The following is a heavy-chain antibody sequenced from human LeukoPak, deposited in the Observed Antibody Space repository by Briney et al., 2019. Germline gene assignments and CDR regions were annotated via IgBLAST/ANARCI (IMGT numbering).Heavy chain of an antibody. V-gene: IGHV3-53*01. D-gene: IGHD1-26*01. CDR1: GFSIRTDY. CDR2: FYSGDDT. CDR3: ARDLGGSYGYHFDY. J-gene: IGHJ4*02. Sequence: GGSLRLSCTASGFSIRTDYMSWVRQAPGKGLEWVAGFYSGDDTYYTVSVKGRFTISRDNSKNTLYLQMNSLRAEDTAVYYCARDLGGSYGYHFDYWGQGTLVTVSS.